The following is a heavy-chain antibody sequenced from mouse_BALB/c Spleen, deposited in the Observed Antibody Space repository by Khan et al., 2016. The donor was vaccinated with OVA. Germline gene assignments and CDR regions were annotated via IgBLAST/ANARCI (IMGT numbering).Heavy chain of an antibody. Sequence: EVQLQESGPGLVKPSQSLSLTCTVTGYSITSDYAWNWIRQFPGNKLEWMGYISYSGSTYYNPSLKSRISVTRDTSKNQFFLQFNSVTTEDTATYYGARRVLLLYWYFDVWGAGTTVTVSS. D-gene: IGHD1-1*01. CDR1: GYSITSDYA. V-gene: IGHV3-2*02. J-gene: IGHJ1*01. CDR3: ARRVLLLYWYFDV. CDR2: ISYSGST.